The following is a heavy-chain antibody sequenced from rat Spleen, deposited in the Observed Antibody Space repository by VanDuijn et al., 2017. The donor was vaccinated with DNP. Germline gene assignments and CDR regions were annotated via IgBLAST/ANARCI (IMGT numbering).Heavy chain of an antibody. CDR1: GFTFNNHG. CDR2: ISSGGDII. D-gene: IGHD1-2*01. CDR3: ARHEAYSSYIYGFAY. V-gene: IGHV5S13*01. Sequence: EVQLVESGGGLVQPGRSLKLSCAASGFTFNNHGMAWVRQAPTKGLEWVASISSGGDIIFYRDSVKGRFTISRDNAKNTQYLQMDSLRSEDTATYYCARHEAYSSYIYGFAYWGQGTLVTVFS. J-gene: IGHJ3*01.